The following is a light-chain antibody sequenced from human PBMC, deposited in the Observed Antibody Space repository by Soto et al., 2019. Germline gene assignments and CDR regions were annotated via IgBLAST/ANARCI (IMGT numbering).Light chain of an antibody. CDR1: SSVVGSYNL. CDR3: CSYAGSSTYV. V-gene: IGLV2-23*01. J-gene: IGLJ1*01. Sequence: QSVLAQPASVSGSPGQSITISCTGTSSVVGSYNLVSWYQQHPGKAPKLMIYEGSKRPSGVSNRFSGSKSGNTASLTISGLQAEDEADYYCCSYAGSSTYVFGTGTNVTVL. CDR2: EGS.